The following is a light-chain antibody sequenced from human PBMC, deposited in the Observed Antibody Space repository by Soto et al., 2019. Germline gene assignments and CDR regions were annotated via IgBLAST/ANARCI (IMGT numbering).Light chain of an antibody. CDR3: QQGFSSPYT. J-gene: IGKJ2*01. V-gene: IGKV1-39*01. CDR1: QTISSY. CDR2: VAS. Sequence: DIQMTQSPSSLSASVGDTVTIACRASQTISSYLNWYQQKPGKAPKLLMYVASSLHSGVASRFSGSGSGTDFTLTISSLQPEDFATYYCQQGFSSPYTFGQGTNLEIK.